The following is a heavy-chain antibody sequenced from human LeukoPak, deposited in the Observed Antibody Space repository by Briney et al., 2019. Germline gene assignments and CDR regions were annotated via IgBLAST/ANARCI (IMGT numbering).Heavy chain of an antibody. CDR3: AGHGGLMGPTGDAFDI. Sequence: SETLSLTCTVSGGSISSYYWSWIRQPPGKGLGWIGYIYTSGSTNYNPSLKSRVTISVDTSKNQFSLKLSSVTAADTAVYYCAGHGGLMGPTGDAFDIWGQGTMVTVSS. V-gene: IGHV4-4*09. J-gene: IGHJ3*02. CDR1: GGSISSYY. D-gene: IGHD1-1*01. CDR2: IYTSGST.